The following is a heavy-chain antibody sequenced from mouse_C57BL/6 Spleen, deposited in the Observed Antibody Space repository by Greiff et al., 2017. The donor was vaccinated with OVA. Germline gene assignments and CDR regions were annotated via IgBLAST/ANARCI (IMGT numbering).Heavy chain of an antibody. V-gene: IGHV1-15*01. CDR3: TRGPLGRGFAY. CDR1: GYTFTDYE. D-gene: IGHD4-1*01. J-gene: IGHJ3*01. Sequence: QVQLKQSGAELVRPGASVTLSCKASGYTFTDYEMHWVKQTPVHGLEWIGAIDPETGGTAYNQKFKGKAILTADKSSSTAYMELRSLTSEDSAVYYCTRGPLGRGFAYWGQGTLVTVSA. CDR2: IDPETGGT.